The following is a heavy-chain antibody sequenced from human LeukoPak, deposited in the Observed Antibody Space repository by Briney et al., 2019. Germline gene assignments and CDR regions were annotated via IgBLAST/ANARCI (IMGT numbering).Heavy chain of an antibody. V-gene: IGHV1-46*01. CDR1: GYTFTSYY. CDR3: AREGWAMVRGSTRWFDP. Sequence: GASVKVSCKASGYTFTSYYMHWVRQAPGQGLEWMGIINPSGGGTSYAQKFQGRVTMTRDTSTSTVYMELSSLRSEDTAVYYCAREGWAMVRGSTRWFDPWGQGTLVTVSS. J-gene: IGHJ5*02. D-gene: IGHD3-10*01. CDR2: INPSGGGT.